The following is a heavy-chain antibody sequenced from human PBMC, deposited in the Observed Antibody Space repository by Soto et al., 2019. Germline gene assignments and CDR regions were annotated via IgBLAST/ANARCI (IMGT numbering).Heavy chain of an antibody. D-gene: IGHD6-13*01. CDR3: AKESGWSIFDY. CDR2: ISSSGGST. J-gene: IGHJ4*02. Sequence: GGSLRLSCAASGFTFSSYAMSWVRQAPGKGLEWVSAISSSGGSTYYADSVKARFTISRDSSKNTLYLQMNSLRAEDTAVYYCAKESGWSIFDYCGQGTLVTVSS. V-gene: IGHV3-23*01. CDR1: GFTFSSYA.